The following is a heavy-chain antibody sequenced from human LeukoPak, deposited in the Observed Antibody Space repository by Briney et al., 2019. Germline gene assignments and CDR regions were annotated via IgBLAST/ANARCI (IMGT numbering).Heavy chain of an antibody. CDR1: GFTFSSYS. CDR2: ISSSSSTI. J-gene: IGHJ4*02. D-gene: IGHD2-2*01. V-gene: IGHV3-48*01. CDR3: ARADIVVVPVGFDY. Sequence: PGGSLRLSCAASGFTFSSYSMNWVRQAPGKGLEWVSYISSSSSTIYYADSVKGRFTISRDNAKNSLYLQMNSLRAEDTAVYYCARADIVVVPVGFDYWGQGTLVTVSS.